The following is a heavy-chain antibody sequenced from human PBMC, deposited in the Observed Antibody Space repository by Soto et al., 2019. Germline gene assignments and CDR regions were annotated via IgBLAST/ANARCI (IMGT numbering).Heavy chain of an antibody. Sequence: QVQLVQSGAEVKKPGSSVKVSCKASGGTFSSYTISWVRQAPGQGLEWMGRIIPILGIANYAQKFQGRVTITADKSTSPAYMERSSLRSEDTAVYYCARAGTNGVCYNCYDYWGQGTLVTVSS. D-gene: IGHD2-8*01. J-gene: IGHJ4*02. CDR2: IIPILGIA. CDR3: ARAGTNGVCYNCYDY. V-gene: IGHV1-69*02. CDR1: GGTFSSYT.